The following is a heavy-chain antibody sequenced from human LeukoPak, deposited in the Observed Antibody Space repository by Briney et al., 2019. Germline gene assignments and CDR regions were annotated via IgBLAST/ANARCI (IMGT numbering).Heavy chain of an antibody. CDR3: AKRYCSGTSCSYFDY. CDR1: GFTVSSNY. V-gene: IGHV3-53*01. D-gene: IGHD2-2*01. CDR2: IYSGGST. Sequence: PGGSLRLSCAASGFTVSSNYMSWVRQAPGKGLEWVSVIYSGGSTYYADSVKGRFTISRDNSKNTLYVQMNSLRAEDTAVYYCAKRYCSGTSCSYFDYWGQGTLVTVSS. J-gene: IGHJ4*02.